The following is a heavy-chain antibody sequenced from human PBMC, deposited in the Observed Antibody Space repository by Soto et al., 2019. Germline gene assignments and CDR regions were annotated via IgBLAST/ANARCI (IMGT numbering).Heavy chain of an antibody. Sequence: QVQLVQSGPEVKKPGASVKVSCKTSGYTFTSYGISWVRQAPGQGLEWMGWITTDKGKTTYAQKFQGRVTMTTDTSPTTAYMDLRSLRSDDTAVYYCAPRSPAFDYWGQGTLVTVSS. CDR1: GYTFTSYG. V-gene: IGHV1-18*01. J-gene: IGHJ4*02. CDR3: APRSPAFDY. CDR2: ITTDKGKT.